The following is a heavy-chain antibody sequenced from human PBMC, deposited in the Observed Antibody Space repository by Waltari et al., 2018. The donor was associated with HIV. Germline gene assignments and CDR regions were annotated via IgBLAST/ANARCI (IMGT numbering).Heavy chain of an antibody. V-gene: IGHV4-59*11. CDR2: FYSSGSV. Sequence: LQESGQSLGKPSETLPLISDVQHDSLNNHYWNWIRQAPGQEFEWIGYFYSSGSVNYSPSFASRVTMSMDSSRKQFSLKVTSVTAADTATYYCARGRTGYSYLDSWGQGTLVTVSS. D-gene: IGHD2-15*01. CDR3: ARGRTGYSYLDS. CDR1: HDSLNNHY. J-gene: IGHJ4*02.